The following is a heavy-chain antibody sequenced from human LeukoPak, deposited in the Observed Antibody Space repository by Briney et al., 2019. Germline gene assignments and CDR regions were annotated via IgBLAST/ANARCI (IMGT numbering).Heavy chain of an antibody. Sequence: TSETLSLTCTVSGGSISSSSYYWGWIRQPPGKGLEWIGSIYYSGSTYYNPSLKSRVTISVDTSKNQFSLKLSSVTAADTAVYYCARESTVTSYYFDYWGQGTLVTVSS. CDR1: GGSISSSSYY. CDR2: IYYSGST. D-gene: IGHD4-17*01. CDR3: ARESTVTSYYFDY. V-gene: IGHV4-39*07. J-gene: IGHJ4*02.